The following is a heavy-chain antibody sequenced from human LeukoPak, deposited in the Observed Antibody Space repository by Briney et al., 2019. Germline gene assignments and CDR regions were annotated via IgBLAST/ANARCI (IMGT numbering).Heavy chain of an antibody. D-gene: IGHD2-2*01. Sequence: ASVKVSCKASGGTFSSYAISWVRQAPGQGLEWMGGIIPIFGTANYAQKFQGRVTITADESTSTAYMELSSLRSEDTAVYYCARGGGYCSSTSCYHWFDPWGQGTLVTVSS. J-gene: IGHJ5*02. CDR1: GGTFSSYA. V-gene: IGHV1-69*13. CDR3: ARGGGYCSSTSCYHWFDP. CDR2: IIPIFGTA.